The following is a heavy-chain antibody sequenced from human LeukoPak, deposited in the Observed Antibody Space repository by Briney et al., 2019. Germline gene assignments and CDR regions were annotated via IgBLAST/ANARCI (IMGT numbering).Heavy chain of an antibody. V-gene: IGHV4-39*01. CDR3: ARTRDYGDYYFQY. CDR1: GGSISSSSYY. D-gene: IGHD4-17*01. CDR2: IYYSGSP. J-gene: IGHJ1*01. Sequence: SSETLSLTCTVSGGSISSSSYYWGWIRQPPGKGLEWIGSIYYSGSPYYNPSLKSRVTISVDTSKNQFSLKLSSVTAADTAVYYCARTRDYGDYYFQYWGQGTLVTVSS.